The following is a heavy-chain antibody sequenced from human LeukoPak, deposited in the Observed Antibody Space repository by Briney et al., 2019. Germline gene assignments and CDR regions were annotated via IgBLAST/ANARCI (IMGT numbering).Heavy chain of an antibody. J-gene: IGHJ5*02. CDR2: IYYSGST. Sequence: SENLSLTCTVSGGSISSSSYYWSWIRQPPGKGLEWIGYIYYSGSTNYNPSLKSRVTISVDTSKNQFSLKLSSVTAADTAVYYCARQASGYGDYVRWFDPWGQGTLVTVSS. CDR1: GGSISSSSYY. CDR3: ARQASGYGDYVRWFDP. D-gene: IGHD4-17*01. V-gene: IGHV4-61*05.